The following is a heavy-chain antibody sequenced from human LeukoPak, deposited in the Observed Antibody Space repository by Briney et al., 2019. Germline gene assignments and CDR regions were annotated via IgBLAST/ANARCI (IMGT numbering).Heavy chain of an antibody. V-gene: IGHV4-34*11. Sequence: PSETLSPTRAVYGGSLSGYYWSWIRQPPAKAQEWVGYIYYSGSTNYNPSLKSRATILVDTPKKRPSPNLRSVTAPDPAVYYSARYQFPIAAAGSRYAFDIWGQGTMVTVSS. CDR3: ARYQFPIAAAGSRYAFDI. D-gene: IGHD6-13*01. CDR1: GGSLSGYY. CDR2: IYYSGST. J-gene: IGHJ3*02.